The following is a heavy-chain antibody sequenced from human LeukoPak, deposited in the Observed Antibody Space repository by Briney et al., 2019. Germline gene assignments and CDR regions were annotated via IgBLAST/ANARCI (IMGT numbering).Heavy chain of an antibody. CDR1: GGSISSYY. V-gene: IGHV4-59*01. Sequence: PSETLSLTCTVSGGSISSYYWTWIRQSQGKGLEWIGCILYSGSTNYNPSLKTQVTISIDTSKKRFSLNLSSVTAADTAVYYCARGRGRGWSSEVGAFDIWGQGRMVTVSS. D-gene: IGHD6-19*01. CDR3: ARGRGRGWSSEVGAFDI. J-gene: IGHJ3*02. CDR2: ILYSGST.